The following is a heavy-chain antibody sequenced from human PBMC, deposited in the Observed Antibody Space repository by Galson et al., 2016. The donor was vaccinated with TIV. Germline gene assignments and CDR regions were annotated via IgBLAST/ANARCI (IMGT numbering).Heavy chain of an antibody. V-gene: IGHV3-33*08. CDR2: IWYDGSNQ. CDR1: GFTFRNFG. Sequence: SLRLSCAASGFTFRNFGMHWVRQAPGKGLEWVTSIWYDGSNQNYIDSVKGRFTISRDNSRNTLYLEMNSLRVEDTAVYYCARENGWPNYYSQYWGQGTVVTVSS. J-gene: IGHJ1*01. CDR3: ARENGWPNYYSQY. D-gene: IGHD3-22*01.